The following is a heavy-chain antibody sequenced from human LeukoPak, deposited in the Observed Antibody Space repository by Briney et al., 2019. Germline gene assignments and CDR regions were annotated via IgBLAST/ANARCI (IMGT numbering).Heavy chain of an antibody. V-gene: IGHV3-21*01. J-gene: IGHJ6*03. CDR1: GFTFDDYG. D-gene: IGHD5-24*01. Sequence: PGGSLRLSCAASGFTFDDYGMNWVRQAPGKGLEWVSSISSSSSYIYYADSVKGRFTISRDNAKNSLYLQMNSLRAEDTAVYYCARDPYVEMATSTHYYYYYMDVWGKGTTVTVSS. CDR2: ISSSSSYI. CDR3: ARDPYVEMATSTHYYYYYMDV.